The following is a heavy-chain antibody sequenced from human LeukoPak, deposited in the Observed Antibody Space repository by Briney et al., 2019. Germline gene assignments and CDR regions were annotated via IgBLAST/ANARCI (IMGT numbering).Heavy chain of an antibody. CDR3: AKDFSSGYYYFDY. D-gene: IGHD3-22*01. CDR2: INWNSGSK. J-gene: IGHJ4*02. V-gene: IGHV3-9*01. CDR1: GFTFDDYA. Sequence: HTGRSLRLSCAASGFTFDDYAIHWVRQAPGKGLEWVSGINWNSGSKHYADSVKGRFTISRDNAKNSLYLQMNSLRAEDTALYYCAKDFSSGYYYFDYWGQGTLVTVSS.